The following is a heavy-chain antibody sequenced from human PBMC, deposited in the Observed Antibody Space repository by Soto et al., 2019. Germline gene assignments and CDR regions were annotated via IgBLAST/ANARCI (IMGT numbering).Heavy chain of an antibody. Sequence: QVQLVQSGAEVKKPGASVKVSCKASGYTFTSYDINWVRQATGQGLEWMGWMNPDSGNTGYAQKFQGRVTMSRNTGISQAYMELSSLRSEDTAVYYCARGPDYYCSDIYGMDVWGQGTTVTVSS. D-gene: IGHD3-10*01. CDR2: MNPDSGNT. CDR1: GYTFTSYD. J-gene: IGHJ6*02. V-gene: IGHV1-8*01. CDR3: ARGPDYYCSDIYGMDV.